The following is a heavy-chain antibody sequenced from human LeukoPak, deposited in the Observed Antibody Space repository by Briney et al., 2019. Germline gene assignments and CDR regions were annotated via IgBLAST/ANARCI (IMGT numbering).Heavy chain of an antibody. CDR3: ARDGRGAFDI. V-gene: IGHV3-30*02. CDR1: GFTFSSYA. CDR2: IRYDGSNK. Sequence: SGGSLRLSCAASGFTFSSYAMHWVRQAPGKGLEWVAFIRYDGSNKYYADSVKGRFTISRDNAKNSLYLQMNSLRAEDTAVYYCARDGRGAFDIWGQGTMVTVSS. J-gene: IGHJ3*02. D-gene: IGHD1-26*01.